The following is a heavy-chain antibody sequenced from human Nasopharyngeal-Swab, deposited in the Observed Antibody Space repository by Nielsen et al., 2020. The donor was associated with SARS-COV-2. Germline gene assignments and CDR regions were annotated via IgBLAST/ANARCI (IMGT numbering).Heavy chain of an antibody. CDR3: ARVGLGYNWNYFDPHYYYGMDV. V-gene: IGHV3-7*03. J-gene: IGHJ6*02. D-gene: IGHD1-7*01. CDR2: IKQDGSEK. Sequence: GESLKIPCAASGFTFSSYWMSWVRQAPGKGLEWVANIKQDGSEKYYVDSVKGRFTISRDNAKNSLYLQMNSLRAEDTAVYYCARVGLGYNWNYFDPHYYYGMDVWGQGTTVTVSS. CDR1: GFTFSSYW.